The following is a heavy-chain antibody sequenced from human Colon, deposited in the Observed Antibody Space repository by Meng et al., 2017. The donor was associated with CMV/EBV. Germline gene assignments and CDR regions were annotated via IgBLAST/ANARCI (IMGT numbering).Heavy chain of an antibody. CDR2: ISISSSYI. J-gene: IGHJ4*02. Sequence: GESLKISCAASGFTFSSYSMNWVRQAPGKGLEWVASISISSSYIYYADSVKGRFTISRDNAKNSSSLHMNSLRAEDTAIYYCARGGSRSYFFDNWGQGTLVTVSS. CDR1: GFTFSSYS. V-gene: IGHV3-21*01. D-gene: IGHD3-10*01. CDR3: ARGGSRSYFFDN.